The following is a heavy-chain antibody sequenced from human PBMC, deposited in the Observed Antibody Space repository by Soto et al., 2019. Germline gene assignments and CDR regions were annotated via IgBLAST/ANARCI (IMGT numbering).Heavy chain of an antibody. CDR1: GCTFSGYA. J-gene: IGHJ4*02. Sequence: GGSLRLSCAASGCTFSGYAMSWVRQAPGKGLEWVSSISASGDSTYYADFVKGRFTISRDNSKNTLFLQLNILGLDDTAVYFCVEPGAYWTRWGQGTLVTVSS. D-gene: IGHD1-1*01. CDR3: VEPGAYWTR. CDR2: ISASGDST. V-gene: IGHV3-23*01.